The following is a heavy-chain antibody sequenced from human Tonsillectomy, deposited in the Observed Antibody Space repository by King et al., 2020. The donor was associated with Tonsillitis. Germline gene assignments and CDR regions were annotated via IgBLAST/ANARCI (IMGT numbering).Heavy chain of an antibody. V-gene: IGHV3-7*03. J-gene: IGHJ6*02. Sequence: QLVQSGGGLVQPGGSLRLSCAASGFTFSSYWMSRVRQAPGKGLEWVANIKQDGSEKYYVDSVKGRFTISRDNAKNSLYLQMNSLRAEDTAVYYCAREGGSLWFGELLPNYYYYYGMDVWGQGTTVTVSS. CDR3: AREGGSLWFGELLPNYYYYYGMDV. CDR1: GFTFSSYW. D-gene: IGHD3-10*01. CDR2: IKQDGSEK.